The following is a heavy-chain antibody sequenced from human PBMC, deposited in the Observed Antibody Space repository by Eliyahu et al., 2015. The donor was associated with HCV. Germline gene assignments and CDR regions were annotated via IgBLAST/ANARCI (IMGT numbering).Heavy chain of an antibody. CDR2: IKSDGSST. V-gene: IGHV3-74*01. CDR3: ARDRSIAVDY. D-gene: IGHD6-6*01. Sequence: EVQLVESGGGLVQPGGSLRLSCAASGFTFGSYWMHWVRQVPGKGVVWVSRIKSDGSSTDYADSVKGRFTISRDNAKNTLYLQMNSLRAEDTAVYYCARDRSIAVDYWGQGTVVTVSS. CDR1: GFTFGSYW. J-gene: IGHJ4*02.